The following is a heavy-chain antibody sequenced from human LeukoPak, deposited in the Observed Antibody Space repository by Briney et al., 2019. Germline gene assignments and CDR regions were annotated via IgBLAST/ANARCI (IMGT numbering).Heavy chain of an antibody. CDR3: ARWVCGGDCYSGYYYYYYMDV. CDR1: GGTFSSYA. Sequence: ASVKVSCKASGGTFSSYAISWVRQAPGQGLEWMGRIIPIFGTANYAQKFQGRVTITADESTSTAYMELSSLRSEDTAVYYCARWVCGGDCYSGYYYYYYMDVWGKGTTVTVSS. J-gene: IGHJ6*03. CDR2: IIPIFGTA. D-gene: IGHD2-21*01. V-gene: IGHV1-69*13.